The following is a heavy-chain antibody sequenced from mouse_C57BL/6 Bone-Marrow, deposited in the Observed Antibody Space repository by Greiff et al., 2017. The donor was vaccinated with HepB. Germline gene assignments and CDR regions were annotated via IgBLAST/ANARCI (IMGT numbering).Heavy chain of an antibody. Sequence: QVQLQQSGPELVKPGASVKLSCTASGYTFTSYAINWVKQRPGQGLEWIGWIYPSDGSTKYNEKFKGKATLTVETSSSTAYMELHSLKSEDSAVYFWARWGGTTERYFDVWGTGTTVTVSS. CDR2: IYPSDGST. CDR3: ARWGGTTERYFDV. V-gene: IGHV1-85*01. J-gene: IGHJ1*03. CDR1: GYTFTSYA. D-gene: IGHD1-1*01.